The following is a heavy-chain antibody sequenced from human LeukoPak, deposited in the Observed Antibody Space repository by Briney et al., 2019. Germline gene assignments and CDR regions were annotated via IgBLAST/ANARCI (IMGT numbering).Heavy chain of an antibody. CDR1: GFTFSSYG. V-gene: IGHV3-33*01. CDR3: ARELGDILTGYLYYYYGMDV. CDR2: IWYDGSNK. Sequence: GGSLRLSCAASGFTFSSYGMHWVRQAPGKGLEWVAVIWYDGSNKYYADSVKGRFTISRDNSKNTLYLQMNSLRAEDTAVYYCARELGDILTGYLYYYYGMDVWGQGTTVTVSS. J-gene: IGHJ6*02. D-gene: IGHD3-9*01.